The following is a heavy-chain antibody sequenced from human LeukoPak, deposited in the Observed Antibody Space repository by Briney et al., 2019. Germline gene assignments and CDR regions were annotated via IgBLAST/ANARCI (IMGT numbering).Heavy chain of an antibody. V-gene: IGHV3-30-3*01. CDR2: ISYDGSSQ. CDR1: GFTFSSYA. CDR3: ARVNQWLAPQNRPFDY. J-gene: IGHJ4*02. Sequence: PPGRSLRLSCAASGFTFSSYAIHWVRQAPGKGLEWVAVISYDGSSQYYADSVKGRFTISRDNSKNTLYLQMNSLRTEDTAVYYCARVNQWLAPQNRPFDYWGQGTLVTVSS. D-gene: IGHD6-19*01.